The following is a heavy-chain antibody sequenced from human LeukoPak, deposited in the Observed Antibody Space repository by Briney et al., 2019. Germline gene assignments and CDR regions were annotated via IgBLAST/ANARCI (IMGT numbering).Heavy chain of an antibody. CDR2: IYYSGST. V-gene: IGHV4-39*01. CDR3: ARVSLRITIFGVVTRLFDY. Sequence: SETLSPTCTVSGGSISSSSYYWGWIRQPPGKGLEWIGSIYYSGSTYYNPSLKSRVTISVDTSKNQFSLKLSSVTAADTAVYYCARVSLRITIFGVVTRLFDYWGQGTLVTVSS. CDR1: GGSISSSSYY. J-gene: IGHJ4*02. D-gene: IGHD3-3*01.